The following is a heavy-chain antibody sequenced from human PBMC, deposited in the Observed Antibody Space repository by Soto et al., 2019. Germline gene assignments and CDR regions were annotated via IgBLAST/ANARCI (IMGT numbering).Heavy chain of an antibody. CDR2: INHSGST. CDR3: ARAKLWWNYYYYYGMDV. CDR1: GGSFSGYC. J-gene: IGHJ6*02. V-gene: IGHV4-34*01. Sequence: PSETLSLTCAVYGGSFSGYCWSWIRQPPGKGLEWIGEINHSGSTNYNPSLKSRVTISVDTSKNQFSLKLSSVTAAETAVYYCARAKLWWNYYYYYGMDVWGQGTTVTVYS. D-gene: IGHD5-18*01.